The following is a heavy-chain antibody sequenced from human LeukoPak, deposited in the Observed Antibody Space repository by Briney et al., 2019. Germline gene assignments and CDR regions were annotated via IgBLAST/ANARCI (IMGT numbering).Heavy chain of an antibody. CDR1: GGSISSYY. D-gene: IGHD4-11*01. J-gene: IGHJ6*03. V-gene: IGHV4-59*08. CDR3: ASCTVSSYYYYMDV. CDR2: IYYSGST. Sequence: SETLSLTCTVSGGSISSYYWSWIRQPPGKGLEWVGYIYYSGSTNYNPSLKSPVTISVDTSKNQFSLKLSSVTAADTAVYYCASCTVSSYYYYMDVWGKGTTVTVSS.